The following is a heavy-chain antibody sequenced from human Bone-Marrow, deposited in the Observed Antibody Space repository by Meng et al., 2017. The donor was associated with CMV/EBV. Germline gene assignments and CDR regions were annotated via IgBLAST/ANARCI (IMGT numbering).Heavy chain of an antibody. V-gene: IGHV1-69*05. CDR2: IIPIFGTA. CDR3: ARGPWGEMATISMFVA. CDR1: GGTFSSYA. J-gene: IGHJ5*02. Sequence: SVKVSCKASGGTFSSYAISWVRQAPGQGLEWMGGIIPIFGTANYAQKFQGRVTITTDESTSTAYMGLSSLRSEDTAVYYCARGPWGEMATISMFVAWGQGTLVTVSS. D-gene: IGHD5-24*01.